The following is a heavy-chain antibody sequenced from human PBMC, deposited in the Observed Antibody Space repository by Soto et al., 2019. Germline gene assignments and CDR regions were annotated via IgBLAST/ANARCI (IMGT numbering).Heavy chain of an antibody. D-gene: IGHD3-22*01. CDR3: ARVSYDSSGYYYYGMDV. Sequence: SVKVSCKASGGTFSSYAISWVRQAPGQGLEWKGGIIPIFGTANYAQKFQGRVTITADESTSTAYMELSSLRSEDTAVYYFARVSYDSSGYYYYGMDVWGQGTTVTVSS. J-gene: IGHJ6*02. V-gene: IGHV1-69*13. CDR1: GGTFSSYA. CDR2: IIPIFGTA.